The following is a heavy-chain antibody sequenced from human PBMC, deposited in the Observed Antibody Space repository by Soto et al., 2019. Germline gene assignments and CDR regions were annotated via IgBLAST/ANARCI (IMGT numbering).Heavy chain of an antibody. Sequence: EVQLLESGGGLVQPGGSLRLSCAAYGFTFSSHAMNWVRQAPGKGLDWVSSISASGGSTYYADSVQGRFTISRDESKNTLNLQMNSLRAEDTAIYYCAKGDDKGYYFEYWCQGTLFTVSS. D-gene: IGHD3-22*01. CDR2: ISASGGST. CDR3: AKGDDKGYYFEY. V-gene: IGHV3-23*01. CDR1: GFTFSSHA. J-gene: IGHJ4*02.